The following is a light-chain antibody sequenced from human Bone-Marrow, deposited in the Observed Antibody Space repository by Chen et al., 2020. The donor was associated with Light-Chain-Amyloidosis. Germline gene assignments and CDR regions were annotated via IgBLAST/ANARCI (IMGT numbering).Light chain of an antibody. CDR2: GSS. Sequence: EIVLTQSPGTLSLSPGEGANLSCRASPTISSNYLTCYQQKFCQAPRLLIYGSSSRATGIPDRFTGRGSGTDFTLTINRLEPEDFAMYYCQQYGTSPLTFGGGTKVEIK. J-gene: IGKJ4*01. CDR1: PTISSNY. CDR3: QQYGTSPLT. V-gene: IGKV3-20*01.